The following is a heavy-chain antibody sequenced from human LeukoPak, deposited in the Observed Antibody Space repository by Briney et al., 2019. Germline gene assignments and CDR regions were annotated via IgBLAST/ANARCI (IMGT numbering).Heavy chain of an antibody. CDR3: AKVFIDFWSGYYTVTVNYYFDY. V-gene: IGHV3-53*01. Sequence: GGSLRLSCAASGFTVRYNYMSWVRQAPGKGLEWVSVIYSGGSTYYADSVKGRFTISRDNSKNTLYLQMNSLRAEDTAVYYCAKVFIDFWSGYYTVTVNYYFDYWGQGTLVTVSS. CDR2: IYSGGST. D-gene: IGHD3-3*01. CDR1: GFTVRYNY. J-gene: IGHJ4*02.